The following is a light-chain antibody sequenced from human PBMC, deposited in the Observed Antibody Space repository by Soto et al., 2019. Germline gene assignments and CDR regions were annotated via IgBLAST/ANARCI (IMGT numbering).Light chain of an antibody. CDR1: QSVSNY. CDR2: DAS. J-gene: IGKJ4*01. V-gene: IGKV3-11*01. CDR3: QQRSTWPPLN. Sequence: EIVLTQSPATLSLSPGERATLSCRASQSVSNYLAWYQQKPGQAPRLLIYDASNRATGVPARFSGSGSATDFTLPTSSLEPEDVAVYYFQQRSTWPPLNFGGGTKVEIK.